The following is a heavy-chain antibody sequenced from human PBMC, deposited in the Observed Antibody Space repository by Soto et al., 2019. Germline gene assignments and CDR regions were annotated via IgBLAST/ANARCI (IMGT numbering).Heavy chain of an antibody. CDR1: GGSFSGYY. J-gene: IGHJ5*02. Sequence: SETLSLTCAVYGGSFSGYYWSWIRQPPGKGLEWIGEINHSGSTNYNPSLKSRATISVDTSKNQFSLKLSSVTAADTAVYYCARDYIVVVPAAVRWFDPWGQGTLVTVSS. V-gene: IGHV4-34*01. CDR3: ARDYIVVVPAAVRWFDP. CDR2: INHSGST. D-gene: IGHD2-2*01.